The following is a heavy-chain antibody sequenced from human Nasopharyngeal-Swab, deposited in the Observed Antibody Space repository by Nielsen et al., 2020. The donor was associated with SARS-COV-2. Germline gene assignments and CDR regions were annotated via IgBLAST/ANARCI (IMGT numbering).Heavy chain of an antibody. CDR2: INPSGGST. J-gene: IGHJ5*02. Sequence: ASVKVSCKASGYTFTSYCMHWVRQAPGQGLEWMGIINPSGGSTSYAQKFQGRVTMTRDTSISTAYMELSRLRSDDTAVYYCAREDSSSWYSLLNWFDPWGQGTLVTVSS. CDR1: GYTFTSYC. CDR3: AREDSSSWYSLLNWFDP. D-gene: IGHD6-13*01. V-gene: IGHV1-46*01.